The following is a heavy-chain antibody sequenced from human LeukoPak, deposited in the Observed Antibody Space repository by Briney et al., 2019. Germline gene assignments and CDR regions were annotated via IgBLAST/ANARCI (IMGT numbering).Heavy chain of an antibody. Sequence: SETLSLTCTVSGGSISSGGYYWTWIRQPAGKGLEWIGRIYTSGSTDYNPSLKSRVTISLDMSKNQFSLNLSSVTAADTAIYYCARDRSTSWFDSWGQGTLVTVSS. D-gene: IGHD2-2*01. CDR1: GGSISSGGYY. V-gene: IGHV4-61*02. CDR2: IYTSGST. CDR3: ARDRSTSWFDS. J-gene: IGHJ5*01.